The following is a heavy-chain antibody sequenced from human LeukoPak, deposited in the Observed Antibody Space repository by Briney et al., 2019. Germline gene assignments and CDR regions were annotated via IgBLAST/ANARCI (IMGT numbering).Heavy chain of an antibody. CDR1: GFTVSNMY. CDR3: AKGSSGWPTYYYYYYMDV. D-gene: IGHD6-19*01. Sequence: PGGSLRLSCAASGFTVSNMYMTWVRQAPGKGLEWVSLIYGDGRTSYADSVKGRCTISRDNSKNTLYLQMNSLRAEDTAVYYCAKGSSGWPTYYYYYYMDVWGKGTTVTVSS. CDR2: IYGDGRT. J-gene: IGHJ6*03. V-gene: IGHV3-53*01.